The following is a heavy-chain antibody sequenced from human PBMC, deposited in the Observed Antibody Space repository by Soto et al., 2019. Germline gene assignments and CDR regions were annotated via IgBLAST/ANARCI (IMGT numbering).Heavy chain of an antibody. D-gene: IGHD2-2*01. CDR3: ARDRGSKSYYYYGMDV. J-gene: IGHJ6*02. V-gene: IGHV3-30-3*01. CDR1: GFTFSSYA. CDR2: ISYDGSNK. Sequence: QVQLVESGGGVVQPGRSLRLSCAASGFTFSSYAMHWVRQAPGKGLEWVAVISYDGSNKYYADSVKGRFTISRDNXKXLLYVQMNSLRSEDTAVYYCARDRGSKSYYYYGMDVWGQGTTVTVSS.